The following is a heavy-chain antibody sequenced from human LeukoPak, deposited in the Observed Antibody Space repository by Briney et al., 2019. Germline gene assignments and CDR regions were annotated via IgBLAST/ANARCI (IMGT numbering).Heavy chain of an antibody. V-gene: IGHV1-18*01. CDR3: ASVKNGDPYYYYYYMDV. CDR1: GYTFTNDG. Sequence: EASVKVSCKASGYTFTNDGISWVRQAPRQGLEWMGWISGYNGNTMYSQKLQGRVTMTTDTSTSTAYMELSSLRSEDTAVYYCASVKNGDPYYYYYYMDVWGKGTTVTVSS. CDR2: ISGYNGNT. D-gene: IGHD4-17*01. J-gene: IGHJ6*03.